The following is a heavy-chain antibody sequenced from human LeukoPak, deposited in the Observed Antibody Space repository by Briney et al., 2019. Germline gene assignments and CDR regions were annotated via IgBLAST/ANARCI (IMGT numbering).Heavy chain of an antibody. J-gene: IGHJ4*02. CDR2: INPKSGVT. Sequence: ASVNDSCKASGYTFSDYFVHWVRQAPGQGPEGMGWINPKSGVTKYAQKFRGRVTMVLETDTPTVYIDLSSLTSDDTAVYFLARCLGSLYYFDLCGQGTLVTVSS. CDR3: ARCLGSLYYFDL. CDR1: GYTFSDYF. D-gene: IGHD3-16*01. V-gene: IGHV1-2*02.